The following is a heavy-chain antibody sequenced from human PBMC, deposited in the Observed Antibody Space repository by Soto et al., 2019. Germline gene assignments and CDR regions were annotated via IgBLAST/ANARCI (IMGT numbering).Heavy chain of an antibody. V-gene: IGHV4-59*01. J-gene: IGHJ4*02. D-gene: IGHD2-21*01. CDR1: VGSISSYY. CDR2: IYYSGST. Sequence: PSETLSLTCTVSVGSISSYYWSWIRQPPGKGLEWIGYIYYSGSTNYNPSLKSRVTISVDTSKNQFSLKLSSVTAADTAVYYCARVVIAKPFDYWGQGTLVTVSS. CDR3: ARVVIAKPFDY.